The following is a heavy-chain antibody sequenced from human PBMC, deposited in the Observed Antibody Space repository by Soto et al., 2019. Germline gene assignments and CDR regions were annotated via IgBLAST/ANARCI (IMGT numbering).Heavy chain of an antibody. CDR1: GFTFSNYA. Sequence: EVQLLESGGGLVQPGGSLRLSCAASGFTFSNYAISWVRQAPGKGLEWVSGISGSGGGTYYADSVKGRFTISRDNSKNTLYLQMRSLRAEDTAMYYCAKGSIMVRGGVGYYYYDTDVWGKGTTVTVSS. CDR3: AKGSIMVRGGVGYYYYDTDV. CDR2: ISGSGGGT. V-gene: IGHV3-23*01. D-gene: IGHD3-10*01. J-gene: IGHJ6*03.